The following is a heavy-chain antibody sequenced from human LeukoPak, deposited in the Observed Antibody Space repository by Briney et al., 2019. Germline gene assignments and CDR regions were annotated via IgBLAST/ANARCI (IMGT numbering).Heavy chain of an antibody. CDR1: GGTFSSYA. CDR3: ASGWWELERFDP. V-gene: IGHV1-69*04. D-gene: IGHD1-26*01. CDR2: TIPILGIA. Sequence: SVKVSCKASGGTFSSYAISWVRQAPGQGLEWMGRTIPILGIANYAQKFQGRVTITADKSTSTAYMELSSLRSEDTAVYYCASGWWELERFDPWGQGTLVTVSS. J-gene: IGHJ5*02.